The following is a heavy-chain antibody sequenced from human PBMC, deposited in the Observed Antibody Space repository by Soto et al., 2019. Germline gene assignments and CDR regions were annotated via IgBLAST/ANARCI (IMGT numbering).Heavy chain of an antibody. V-gene: IGHV3-33*01. J-gene: IGHJ4*02. CDR1: GFTFDNYG. D-gene: IGHD4-17*01. CDR3: AGGDYGDSIDF. CDR2: ISYDDSYR. Sequence: QVPLVESGGGVVQPGKSLRLSCAASGFTFDNYGMLWVRQAPGKGLEWVALISYDDSYRYYTNSVRGRFTISRDNSNNMVFLHMNSLQGDDTAVYYCAGGDYGDSIDFWGQGTLVTVSS.